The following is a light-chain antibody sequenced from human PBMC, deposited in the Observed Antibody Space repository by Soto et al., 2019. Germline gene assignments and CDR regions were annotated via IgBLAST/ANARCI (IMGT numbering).Light chain of an antibody. CDR3: CPYAGSSTYV. Sequence: QSALTQPASVSGSPGQSITISCTGTSSDVGSYNLVSWYQQRPGKAPKLMIYEGSKRPSGVSNRFSGSKSGNTASLTISGLQAEDEADYYCCPYAGSSTYVFGTGTKVTVL. V-gene: IGLV2-23*01. CDR1: SSDVGSYNL. J-gene: IGLJ1*01. CDR2: EGS.